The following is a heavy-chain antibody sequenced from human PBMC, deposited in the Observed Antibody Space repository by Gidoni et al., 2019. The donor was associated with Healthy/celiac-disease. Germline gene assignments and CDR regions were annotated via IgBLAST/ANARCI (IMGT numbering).Heavy chain of an antibody. CDR2: SNHSGST. D-gene: IGHD5-12*01. J-gene: IGHJ4*02. CDR3: ARAGRGLRLSSGFDY. CDR1: GGSFSGYY. V-gene: IGHV4-34*01. Sequence: QVQLQQWGAGLLKPSETLSPPCAVYGGSFSGYYWSWIRQPPGKGLEWIGESNHSGSTNYNPSLKSRVTISVDTPKNQFSLKLSTVTAADTAVYYCARAGRGLRLSSGFDYWGQGTLVTVSA.